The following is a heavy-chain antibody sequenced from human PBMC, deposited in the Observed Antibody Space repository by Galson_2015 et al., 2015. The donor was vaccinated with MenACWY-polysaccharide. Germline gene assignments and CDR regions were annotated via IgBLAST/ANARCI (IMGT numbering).Heavy chain of an antibody. CDR2: VFHSGST. CDR1: NDSVSDTQW. Sequence: TLSLTCAVSNDSVSDTQWWTWVRQAPGQGLEWIGEVFHSGSTDYNPSLKSRVTISVDTSKNQFSLKLSSVTAANTAVYFCVRTNYDYVWGSYRSGWFDPWGQGILVTVSS. V-gene: IGHV4-4*01. CDR3: VRTNYDYVWGSYRSGWFDP. D-gene: IGHD3-16*02. J-gene: IGHJ5*02.